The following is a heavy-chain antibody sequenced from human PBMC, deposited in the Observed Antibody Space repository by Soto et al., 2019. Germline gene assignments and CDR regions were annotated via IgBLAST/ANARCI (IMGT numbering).Heavy chain of an antibody. Sequence: SETLSLTCTVSGGSISSYYWSWIRQPPGKGLEWIGYIYYSGSTNYNPSLKSRVTISVDTSKNQFSLKLSSVTAADTAVYYCATGERIDAFDIWGQGTMVTVSS. CDR2: IYYSGST. CDR1: GGSISSYY. V-gene: IGHV4-59*01. D-gene: IGHD2-21*01. CDR3: ATGERIDAFDI. J-gene: IGHJ3*02.